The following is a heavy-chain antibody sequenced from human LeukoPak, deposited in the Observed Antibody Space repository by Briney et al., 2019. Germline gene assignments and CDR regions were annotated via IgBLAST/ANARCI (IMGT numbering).Heavy chain of an antibody. J-gene: IGHJ4*02. CDR1: GFTFSSYE. D-gene: IGHD5-12*01. CDR3: ASGGYDSSFDY. V-gene: IGHV3-48*03. CDR2: ISSSGSTI. Sequence: GGSLRRSCAASGFTFSSYEMNWVREAPGKGLEWVSYISSSGSTIYCADSVKGRFTISRDNAKNPLYLQMNSLRAEDTAVYYCASGGYDSSFDYWGQGTLVTVSS.